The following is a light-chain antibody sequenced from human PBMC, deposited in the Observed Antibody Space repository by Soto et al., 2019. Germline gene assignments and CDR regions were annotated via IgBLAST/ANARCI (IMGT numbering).Light chain of an antibody. CDR3: QQRSNWPPIT. Sequence: EIVLTQSPATLSLSPGERATLSCRASQSVSSYLAWYQRKPGQAPRLLIYDASNRATGIPARFSGSESGTDFTLTISSLEPEDFAVYYCQQRSNWPPITFGQGTRLEIK. CDR1: QSVSSY. CDR2: DAS. J-gene: IGKJ5*01. V-gene: IGKV3-11*01.